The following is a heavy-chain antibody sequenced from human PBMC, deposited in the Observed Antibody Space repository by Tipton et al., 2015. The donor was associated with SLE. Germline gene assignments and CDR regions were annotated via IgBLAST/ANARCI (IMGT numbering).Heavy chain of an antibody. CDR2: IIPIFGTA. J-gene: IGHJ5*02. V-gene: IGHV1-69*01. D-gene: IGHD2-2*01. Sequence: QVQLVQSGGEVKKPGSSVKVSCKASGGTFSSYAISWVRQAPGQGLEWMGGIIPIFGTANYAQKFQGRVTITTDESTSTAYMELSSLRSEDTAVYYCARAGMTDCSSTSCYEWFDPWGQGTLVTVSS. CDR1: GGTFSSYA. CDR3: ARAGMTDCSSTSCYEWFDP.